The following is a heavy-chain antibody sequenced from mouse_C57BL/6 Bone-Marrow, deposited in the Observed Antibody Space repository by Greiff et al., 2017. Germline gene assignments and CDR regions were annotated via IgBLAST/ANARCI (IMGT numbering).Heavy chain of an antibody. Sequence: VMLVESGGDLVKPGGSLKLSCAASGFTFSSYGMSWVRQTPDKRLEWVATISSGGSYTYYPDSVKGRFTISRDNAKNTLYLQMSSLKSEDTAMYYCARQLRLRKAMDYWGQGTSVTVSS. D-gene: IGHD3-2*02. CDR2: ISSGGSYT. CDR3: ARQLRLRKAMDY. CDR1: GFTFSSYG. J-gene: IGHJ4*01. V-gene: IGHV5-6*01.